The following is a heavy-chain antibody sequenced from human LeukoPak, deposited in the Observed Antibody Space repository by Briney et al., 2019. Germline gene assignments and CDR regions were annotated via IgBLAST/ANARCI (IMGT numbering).Heavy chain of an antibody. D-gene: IGHD3-22*01. CDR1: GFTFSSYA. CDR3: AKDPYYYDSSGYYPRGAFDI. Sequence: PGGSLRLSCAASGFTFSSYAMSWVRQAPGKGLEWVSAISGSGGSTYYADSVKGRFTISRDNSKNTLYLQMNSLRAEDTAVYYCAKDPYYYDSSGYYPRGAFDIWGQGTMVTVSS. CDR2: ISGSGGST. V-gene: IGHV3-23*01. J-gene: IGHJ3*02.